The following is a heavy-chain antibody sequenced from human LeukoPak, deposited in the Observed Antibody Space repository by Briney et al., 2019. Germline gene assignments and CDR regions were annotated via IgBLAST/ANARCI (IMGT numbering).Heavy chain of an antibody. V-gene: IGHV4-61*02. CDR1: GGSISSGSYY. Sequence: SETLSLTCTVSGGSISSGSYYWSWIRQPAGEGLEWIGRIYTSGSTNYNPSLKSRVTISVDTSKNQFSLKLSSVTAADTAVYYCAREENGDPYYFDYWGQGTLVTVSS. J-gene: IGHJ4*02. CDR2: IYTSGST. CDR3: AREENGDPYYFDY.